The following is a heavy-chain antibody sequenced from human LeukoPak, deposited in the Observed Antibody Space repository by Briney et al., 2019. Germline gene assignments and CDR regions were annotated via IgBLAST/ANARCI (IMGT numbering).Heavy chain of an antibody. J-gene: IGHJ3*02. CDR1: GGSFSGYY. CDR2: INHSGST. D-gene: IGHD3-22*01. Sequence: SETLSLTCAVYGGSFSGYYWSWIRQPPGKGLEWIGEINHSGSTNYNPSLKSRVTISVDTSKNQFSLKLSSVTAADTAVYYCAREPGASYYDSSGYSPPNDAFDIWGQGTMVTVSS. V-gene: IGHV4-34*01. CDR3: AREPGASYYDSSGYSPPNDAFDI.